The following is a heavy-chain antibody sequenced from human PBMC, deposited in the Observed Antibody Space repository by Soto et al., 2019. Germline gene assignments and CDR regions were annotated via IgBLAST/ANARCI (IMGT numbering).Heavy chain of an antibody. CDR1: GFTFSSYA. J-gene: IGHJ6*02. V-gene: IGHV3-30-3*01. CDR2: ISYDGSNK. D-gene: IGHD2-2*01. Sequence: PGGSLRLSCAASGFTFSSYAMHWVRQAPGKGLEWVAVISYDGSNKYYADSVKGRFTISRDNSKNTLYLQMNSLRAEDTAVYYCARGDIVLVPATTSGGGMDVWGQGTTVTVSS. CDR3: ARGDIVLVPATTSGGGMDV.